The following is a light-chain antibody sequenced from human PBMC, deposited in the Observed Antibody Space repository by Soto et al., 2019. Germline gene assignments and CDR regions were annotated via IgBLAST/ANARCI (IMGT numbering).Light chain of an antibody. CDR3: EQYNNWPVT. CDR1: QSVSSN. J-gene: IGKJ5*01. Sequence: EILSTRAPATKSVSLGGRGTLSNKASQSVSSNLAWYQQRPGKAPRLLIYGASTRDTGIPARFSGMGSWTEFTIPVSGLQSEDFEVYYCEQYNNWPVTFGQGTRLEIK. CDR2: GAS. V-gene: IGKV3-15*01.